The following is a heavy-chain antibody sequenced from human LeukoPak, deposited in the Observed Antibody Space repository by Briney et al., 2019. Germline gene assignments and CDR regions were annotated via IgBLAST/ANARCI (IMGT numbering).Heavy chain of an antibody. J-gene: IGHJ4*02. Sequence: PGRSLRLSCTASGFTFGDYAMTWVRQAPGKGLEWVGFIASETYGGTAEYAASVKGRITISRDDSKSIAYLQMNSLKTEDTAVYYCTRDQTPYYWGQGTLVTVSS. CDR3: TRDQTPYY. V-gene: IGHV3-49*04. CDR2: IASETYGGTA. CDR1: GFTFGDYA.